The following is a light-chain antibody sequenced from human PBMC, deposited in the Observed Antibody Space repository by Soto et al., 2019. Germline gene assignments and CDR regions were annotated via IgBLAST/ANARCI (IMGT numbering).Light chain of an antibody. J-gene: IGKJ4*01. V-gene: IGKV3-20*01. CDR3: QQYGSSFIS. CDR1: RSVSSSS. CDR2: GAS. Sequence: EMVLTQSPGTLSLSPGERATLSCRASRSVSSSSLAWYQQKPGQPPRLLIYGASTRATGIPDRFSGSGSGTDFTLTISRLEPEDFAVYYCQQYGSSFISFGGGTKVEIK.